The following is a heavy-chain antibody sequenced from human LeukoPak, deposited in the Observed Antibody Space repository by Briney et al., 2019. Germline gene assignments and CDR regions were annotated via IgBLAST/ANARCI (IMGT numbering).Heavy chain of an antibody. D-gene: IGHD3-9*01. J-gene: IGHJ3*02. CDR2: ISSSSSYI. V-gene: IGHV3-21*01. CDR3: ARPPYFDWSYDAFDI. Sequence: PGGSLRLSCAASGFTFSSYSMNWVRQAPGKGLEWVSSISSSSSYIYYADSVKGRFTISRDNAKNSLYLQMNSLRAEDTAVYYCARPPYFDWSYDAFDIWGQGTMVTVSS. CDR1: GFTFSSYS.